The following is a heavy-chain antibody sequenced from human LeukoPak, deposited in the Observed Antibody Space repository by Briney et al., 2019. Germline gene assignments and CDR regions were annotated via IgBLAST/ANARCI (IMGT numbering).Heavy chain of an antibody. D-gene: IGHD3-16*01. J-gene: IGHJ4*02. Sequence: PSESLSLTGAGAAGSISMYNSRWIRQPPRKGLEWIGYIYYIGSTNYNPSLKRRVTISVDTSKNQFSLKLSSVTAADTAVYYCARAKRGEGDTCQHFDYWGQGTLVTVSS. CDR1: AGSISMYN. CDR3: ARAKRGEGDTCQHFDY. V-gene: IGHV4-59*08. CDR2: IYYIGST.